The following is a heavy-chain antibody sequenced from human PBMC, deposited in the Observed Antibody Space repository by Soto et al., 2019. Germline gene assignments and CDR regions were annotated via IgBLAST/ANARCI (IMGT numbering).Heavy chain of an antibody. D-gene: IGHD3-22*01. J-gene: IGHJ4*02. V-gene: IGHV4-31*03. Sequence: NPSETLSLTCTVSGGSISSGGYYWSWIRQHPGKGLEWIGYIYYSGSTYYNPSLKSRVTISVDTSKNQFSLKLSSVTAADTAVYCCARDDSSGYIVWGQGTLVTVSS. CDR2: IYYSGST. CDR3: ARDDSSGYIV. CDR1: GGSISSGGYY.